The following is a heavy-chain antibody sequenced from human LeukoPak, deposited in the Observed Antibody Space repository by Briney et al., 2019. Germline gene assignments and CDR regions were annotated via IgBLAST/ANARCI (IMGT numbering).Heavy chain of an antibody. CDR2: ISFDATKE. CDR1: GFTFSNYA. V-gene: IGHV3-30*17. CDR3: FTGRHYYYDS. J-gene: IGHJ5*01. Sequence: PGGSLRLSCAASGFTFSNYAMHWVGQAPGKGRGWVAVISFDATKEYFGKSVKGRFTISRDNPKSTLFLQMHSLRVEDTALYFCFTGRHYYYDSWGQGTLVTVSS. D-gene: IGHD3-22*01.